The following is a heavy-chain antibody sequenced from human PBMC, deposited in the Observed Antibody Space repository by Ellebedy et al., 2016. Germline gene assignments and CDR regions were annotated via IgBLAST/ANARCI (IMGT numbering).Heavy chain of an antibody. V-gene: IGHV1-46*04. CDR1: GYTFTSYY. D-gene: IGHD1-26*01. CDR3: ARAPYSGSYQDREDAFDI. J-gene: IGHJ3*02. Sequence: ASVKVSCKASGYTFTSYYMHWVRQAPGQGLEWMGIINPSGGSTSYAQKLQGRVTMTRDTSTSTVYMELSSLRSEDTAVYYCARAPYSGSYQDREDAFDIWGQGTMVTVSS. CDR2: INPSGGST.